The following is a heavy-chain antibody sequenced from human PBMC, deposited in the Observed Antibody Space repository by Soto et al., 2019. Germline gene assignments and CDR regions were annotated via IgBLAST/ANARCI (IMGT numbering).Heavy chain of an antibody. CDR2: IYYSGST. CDR1: DGSISSGGYY. J-gene: IGHJ4*02. V-gene: IGHV4-31*03. D-gene: IGHD2-2*01. Sequence: PSETLSLTCTVSDGSISSGGYYWSWIRQHPGKGLEWIGYIYYSGSTYYNPSLKSRVTISVDTSKNQFSLKLSSVTAADTAVYYCARDVGSSHGPGHPHYFDYWGQGTLVTVS. CDR3: ARDVGSSHGPGHPHYFDY.